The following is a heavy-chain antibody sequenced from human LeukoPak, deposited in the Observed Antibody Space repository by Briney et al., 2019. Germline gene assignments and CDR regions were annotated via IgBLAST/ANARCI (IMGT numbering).Heavy chain of an antibody. CDR3: ASAVVTAIYDY. CDR2: INHSGST. J-gene: IGHJ4*02. D-gene: IGHD2-21*02. CDR1: GGSFGGYY. Sequence: PSETLSLTCAVYGGSFGGYYWSWIRQPPGKGLEWIGEINHSGSTNYNPSLKSRVTISVDTSKNQFSLKLSSVTAADTAVYYCASAVVTAIYDYWGQGTLVTVSS. V-gene: IGHV4-34*01.